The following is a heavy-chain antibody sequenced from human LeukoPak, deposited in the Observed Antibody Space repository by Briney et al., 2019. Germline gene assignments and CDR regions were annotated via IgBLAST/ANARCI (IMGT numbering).Heavy chain of an antibody. CDR3: ARSIVATIVDY. CDR2: ISAYNGNT. J-gene: IGHJ4*02. V-gene: IGHV1-18*01. CDR1: GYTFTSYG. D-gene: IGHD5-12*01. Sequence: VASVKVSCKASGYTFTSYGISWVRQAPGQGLEWMGWISAYNGNTNYAQKLQGRVTMTTDTSTSTAYMELSRLRSDDTAVYYCARSIVATIVDYWGQGTLVTVSS.